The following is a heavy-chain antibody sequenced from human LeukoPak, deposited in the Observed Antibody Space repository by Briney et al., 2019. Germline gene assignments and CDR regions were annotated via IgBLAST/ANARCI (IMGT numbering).Heavy chain of an antibody. Sequence: GGSLRLSCAVSGFTFSSYSMNWVRQAPGKGLEWVSSISNNSSYIYYADSVKGRFTISRDNSKNTLYLQMNSLRAEDTAVYYCAKGRGSITIFGVVISAAIDWGQGTLVTVSS. CDR3: AKGRGSITIFGVVISAAID. V-gene: IGHV3-21*04. D-gene: IGHD3-3*01. J-gene: IGHJ4*02. CDR1: GFTFSSYS. CDR2: ISNNSSYI.